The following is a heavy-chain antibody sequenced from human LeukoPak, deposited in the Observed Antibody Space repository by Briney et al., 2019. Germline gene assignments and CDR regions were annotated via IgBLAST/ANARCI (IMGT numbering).Heavy chain of an antibody. Sequence: GGSLRLSCAASGFTFSSYWMSWVRQAPGKGLEWVANIKQDGSQKYHVDSVKGRFTISRDNAKNSLYLQMNSLRAEGTAMYYCTCPSAAGPNWGQGTLVTVSS. CDR2: IKQDGSQK. V-gene: IGHV3-7*03. CDR3: TCPSAAGPN. J-gene: IGHJ4*02. CDR1: GFTFSSYW. D-gene: IGHD6-13*01.